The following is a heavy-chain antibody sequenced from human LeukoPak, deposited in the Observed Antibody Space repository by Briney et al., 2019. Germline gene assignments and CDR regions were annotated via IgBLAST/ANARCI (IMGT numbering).Heavy chain of an antibody. CDR1: GFTFSSYG. CDR2: ISYDGSNK. J-gene: IGHJ4*02. CDR3: ARAPPPGDERPGVVVPYFDY. D-gene: IGHD3-22*01. V-gene: IGHV3-30*03. Sequence: QPGRSLRLSCAASGFTFSSYGMHWVRQAPGKGLEWVAVISYDGSNKYYADSVKGRFTISRDNSKNTLYLQMNSLRAEDTAVYYCARAPPPGDERPGVVVPYFDYWGQGTLVTVPS.